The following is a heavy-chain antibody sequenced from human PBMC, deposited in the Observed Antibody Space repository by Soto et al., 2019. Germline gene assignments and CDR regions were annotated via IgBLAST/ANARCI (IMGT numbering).Heavy chain of an antibody. CDR2: IIPIFGTA. CDR3: ARDIPTYYGGDCSDDAFDI. J-gene: IGHJ3*02. V-gene: IGHV1-69*01. CDR1: GGTFSSYA. Sequence: QVQLVQSGAEVKKPGSSVKVSCKASGGTFSSYAISWVRQAPGQGLEWMGGIIPIFGTANYAQKFQGRVTITADESTSTAYMELSSLRSEDTAVYYCARDIPTYYGGDCSDDAFDIWGQGTMVTVSS. D-gene: IGHD2-21*02.